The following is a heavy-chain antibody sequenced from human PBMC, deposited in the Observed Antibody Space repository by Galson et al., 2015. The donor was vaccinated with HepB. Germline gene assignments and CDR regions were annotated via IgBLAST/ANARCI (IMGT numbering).Heavy chain of an antibody. CDR1: GGTFSSYA. J-gene: IGHJ4*02. Sequence: SVKVSCKASGGTFSSYAISWVRQAPGQGLEWMGGIIPIFGTANYAQKFQGRVTITADESTSTAYMELSSLRSEDTAVYYCARGPYYYDSSGYSDYWGQGTLVTVSS. CDR3: ARGPYYYDSSGYSDY. V-gene: IGHV1-69*13. CDR2: IIPIFGTA. D-gene: IGHD3-22*01.